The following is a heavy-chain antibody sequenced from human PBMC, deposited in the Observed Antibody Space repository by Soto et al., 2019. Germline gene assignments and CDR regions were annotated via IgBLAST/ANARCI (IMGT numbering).Heavy chain of an antibody. Sequence: PSETLSLTCAVSGGSISSSNWWNWVRQPPGKGLEWIGEIYHSGSTNYTPSLKSRVTISVDKSKNQFSLKLSSVTAADTAVYYCAAAAANYYYYGMDVWGQGTTVTVSS. CDR2: IYHSGST. V-gene: IGHV4-4*02. J-gene: IGHJ6*02. CDR3: AAAAANYYYYGMDV. D-gene: IGHD6-13*01. CDR1: GGSISSSNW.